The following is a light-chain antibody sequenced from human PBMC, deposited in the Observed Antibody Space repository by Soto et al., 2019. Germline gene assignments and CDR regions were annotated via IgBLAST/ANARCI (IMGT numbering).Light chain of an antibody. V-gene: IGLV2-11*01. CDR3: TSYKRGPLYV. CDR1: SSDVGGYNY. J-gene: IGLJ1*01. CDR2: GVS. Sequence: QSALTQPRSVSGSPGQSVTISCTGTSSDVGGYNYVSWYQQHPGKAPKLMIYGVSDRPSGVSSRFSGSKSGNTASLTISGLQPEDEAHYYCTSYKRGPLYVFGTGTKLTVL.